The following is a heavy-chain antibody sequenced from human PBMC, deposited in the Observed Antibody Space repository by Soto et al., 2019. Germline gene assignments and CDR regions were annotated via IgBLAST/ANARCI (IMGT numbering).Heavy chain of an antibody. D-gene: IGHD1-1*01. CDR1: GFTVSGYG. Sequence: QVQLVESGGGVVQPGRSLRLSCAASGFTVSGYGMHWVRQAPGKGLEWVAVIWYDGSKEYYADSVKGRFTISRDSSKNTLYLQMNSLRAEDTAVYYCARDRNNHFDYWDQGTLVTVSS. V-gene: IGHV3-33*01. CDR3: ARDRNNHFDY. J-gene: IGHJ4*02. CDR2: IWYDGSKE.